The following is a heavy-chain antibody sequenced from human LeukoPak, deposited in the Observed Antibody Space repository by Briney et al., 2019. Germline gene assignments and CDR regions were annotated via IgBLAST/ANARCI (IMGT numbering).Heavy chain of an antibody. CDR1: GFTFSSYS. J-gene: IGHJ4*02. CDR2: ISSSSSYI. V-gene: IGHV3-21*01. D-gene: IGHD3-22*01. CDR3: ARENRPGYYDSSGDY. Sequence: PGGSLRLSCAASGFTFSSYSMTWVRQAPGKGLEWVSSISSSSSYIYYADSVKGRFTISRDNAKNSLYLQMNSLRAEDTAVYYCARENRPGYYDSSGDYWGQGTLVTVSS.